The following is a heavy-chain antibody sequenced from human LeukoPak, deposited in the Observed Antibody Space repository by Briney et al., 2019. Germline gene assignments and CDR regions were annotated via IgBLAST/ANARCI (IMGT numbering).Heavy chain of an antibody. CDR1: GFTFDGYA. V-gene: IGHV3-9*01. CDR2: ISWNSGSI. CDR3: AKDDCSSTSCSVDY. J-gene: IGHJ4*02. Sequence: PGGSLRLSCAASGFTFDGYAMHWVRQAPGKGLEWVSGISWNSGSIGYADSVKGRFTISRDNAKNSLYLQMNSLRAEDTALYYCAKDDCSSTSCSVDYWGQGTLVTVSS. D-gene: IGHD2-2*01.